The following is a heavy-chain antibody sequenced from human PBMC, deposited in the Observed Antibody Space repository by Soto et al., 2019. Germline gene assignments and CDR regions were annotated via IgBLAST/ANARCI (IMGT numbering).Heavy chain of an antibody. V-gene: IGHV4-31*03. J-gene: IGHJ6*02. CDR3: ARGGRRSPGMDV. Sequence: QVQLQESSPGLVKSSQTLSLTCTVSGGSISSGGYYWSWIRQHPGKGLEWIGYIYYSGSTYYNPSLKSRVTISVDTSKNQFSLKLSSVTAADTAVYYCARGGRRSPGMDVWGQGTTVTVSS. CDR2: IYYSGST. CDR1: GGSISSGGYY.